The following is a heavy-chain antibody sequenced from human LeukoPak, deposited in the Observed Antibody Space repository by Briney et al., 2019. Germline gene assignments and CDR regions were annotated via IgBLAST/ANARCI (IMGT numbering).Heavy chain of an antibody. Sequence: PGGSLRLSCAASGFTFSNYAMNWVRQAPGKGLEWVSYISSSGSTIYYADSVKGRFTISRDNAKNSLYLQMNSLRAEDTAVYYCARGWTGGPPRPSYYYDSSGYYYGYWGQGTLVTVSS. CDR3: ARGWTGGPPRPSYYYDSSGYYYGY. J-gene: IGHJ4*02. D-gene: IGHD3-22*01. CDR2: ISSSGSTI. V-gene: IGHV3-48*03. CDR1: GFTFSNYA.